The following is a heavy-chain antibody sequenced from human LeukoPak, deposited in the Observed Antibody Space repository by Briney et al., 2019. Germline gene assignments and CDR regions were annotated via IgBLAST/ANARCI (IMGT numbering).Heavy chain of an antibody. D-gene: IGHD5-12*01. CDR1: GGSISSSSYY. Sequence: PSETLSLTCTVSGGSISSSSYYWGWIRQPPRKGLEWIGSIYYSGSTYYNPSLKSRVTISVDTSKNQFSLKLSSVTAADTAVYYCARHVGYGQGGFDYWGQGTLVTVSS. J-gene: IGHJ4*02. CDR2: IYYSGST. CDR3: ARHVGYGQGGFDY. V-gene: IGHV4-39*01.